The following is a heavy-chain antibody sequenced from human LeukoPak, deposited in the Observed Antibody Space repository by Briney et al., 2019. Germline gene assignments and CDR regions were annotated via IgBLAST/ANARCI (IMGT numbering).Heavy chain of an antibody. CDR2: IYYRGST. CDR3: ARHSPYGSGSLSWFDP. J-gene: IGHJ5*02. D-gene: IGHD3-10*01. CDR1: GGSISSSTYH. Sequence: PSETLSLTCTVSGGSISSSTYHWGWIRQPPGKGLEWIGSIYYRGSTYYSPSLKSRITISVDTSKNQFSLKLSSVTAADTAVYYCARHSPYGSGSLSWFDPWGQGTLVTVSS. V-gene: IGHV4-39*01.